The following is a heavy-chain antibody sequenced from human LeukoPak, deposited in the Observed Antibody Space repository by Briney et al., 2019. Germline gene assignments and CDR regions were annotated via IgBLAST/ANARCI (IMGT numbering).Heavy chain of an antibody. J-gene: IGHJ4*02. CDR1: GFTFSDYY. V-gene: IGHV3-11*01. CDR2: ISSSGSTI. Sequence: GGSLRLSCAASGFTFSDYYMSWIRQAPGKGLEWVSYISSSGSTIYYADSVKGRFTISRDNSKNTLYLQMNSLRAEDSAIYYCAQAHGRLGPFDYWGQGTLVTVSS. CDR3: AQAHGRLGPFDY. D-gene: IGHD3-9*01.